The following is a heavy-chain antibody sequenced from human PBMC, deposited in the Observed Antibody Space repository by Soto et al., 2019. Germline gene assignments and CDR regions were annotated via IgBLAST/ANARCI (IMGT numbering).Heavy chain of an antibody. CDR1: GGSISSYY. J-gene: IGHJ6*03. Sequence: SETLSLTCTVSGGSISSYYWSWIRQPPGKGLEWIGYIYYSGSTNYNPSLKSRVTISVDTSKNQFSLKLSSVTAADTAVYYCARVWRPDCSGGSRYSVTYYYYYYYMDVWGKGTTVTVSS. D-gene: IGHD2-15*01. CDR2: IYYSGST. V-gene: IGHV4-59*01. CDR3: ARVWRPDCSGGSRYSVTYYYYYYYMDV.